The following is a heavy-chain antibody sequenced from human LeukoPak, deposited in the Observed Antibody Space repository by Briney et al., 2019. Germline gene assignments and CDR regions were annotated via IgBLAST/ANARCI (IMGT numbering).Heavy chain of an antibody. CDR3: ARPDYGGNYDY. V-gene: IGHV4-39*01. D-gene: IGHD4-23*01. J-gene: IGHJ4*02. Sequence: SETLSLTCTVSGCSISSSSYYWGWIRQPPGKGREWIGSIYYSGSTYYNPSLKSRVTISVDTSKNQFSLKLSSVTAADTAVYYCARPDYGGNYDYWGQGTLVTVSS. CDR1: GCSISSSSYY. CDR2: IYYSGST.